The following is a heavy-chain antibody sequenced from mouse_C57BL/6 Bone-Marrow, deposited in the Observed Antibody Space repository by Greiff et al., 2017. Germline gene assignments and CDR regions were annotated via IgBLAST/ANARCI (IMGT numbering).Heavy chain of an antibody. Sequence: VQLQQPGAELVRPGTSVKLSCKASGYTFTSYWMHWVKQRPGQGLEWIGVIDPSDSYTNYNQKFKGKATLTVDTSYSTAYMQISSLTSGDSAVYYCARSCRGCRGSSYWYFDVWGTGTTVTVSS. D-gene: IGHD1-1*01. CDR1: GYTFTSYW. CDR3: ARSCRGCRGSSYWYFDV. J-gene: IGHJ1*03. V-gene: IGHV1-59*01. CDR2: IDPSDSYT.